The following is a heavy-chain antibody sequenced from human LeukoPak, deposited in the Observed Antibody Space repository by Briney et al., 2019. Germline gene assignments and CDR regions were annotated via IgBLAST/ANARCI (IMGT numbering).Heavy chain of an antibody. CDR1: GGTFSSYA. D-gene: IGHD1-26*01. Sequence: SVKVSCKASGGTFSSYAISWVRQAPGQGLEWMGRIIPIFGIANYAEKFQGRVTITTGESTSTAYMELSSLRSEDTALYSCASDPTSYSGSYYLPYWGQGTLVTVSS. CDR2: IIPIFGIA. J-gene: IGHJ4*02. V-gene: IGHV1-69*05. CDR3: ASDPTSYSGSYYLPY.